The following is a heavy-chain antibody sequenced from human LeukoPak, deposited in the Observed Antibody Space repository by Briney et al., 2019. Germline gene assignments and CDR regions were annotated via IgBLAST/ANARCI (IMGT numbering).Heavy chain of an antibody. D-gene: IGHD2-15*01. CDR2: IKQDGSEK. CDR3: LRSGGGRASN. V-gene: IGHV3-7*03. CDR1: GFTFSSYW. J-gene: IGHJ4*02. Sequence: GGSLRLSCAASGFTFSSYWMSWVRQAPGKGLEWVANIKQDGSEKYYVDSVKGRFTISRDNSKNTLYLQMSSLRAEDTAVYYCLRSGGGRASNWGQGTLVTVSS.